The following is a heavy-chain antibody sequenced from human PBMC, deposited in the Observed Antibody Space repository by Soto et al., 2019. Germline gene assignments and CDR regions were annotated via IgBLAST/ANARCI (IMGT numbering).Heavy chain of an antibody. CDR1: GDSVSSNSAA. J-gene: IGHJ4*02. CDR2: TYYRSKWYN. V-gene: IGHV6-1*01. CDR3: ARDSRLSHSSGWLFDY. Sequence: PSQTLSLTCAISGDSVSSNSAAWNWIRPSPSRGLEWLGRTYYRSKWYNDYAVSVKSRITINPDTSKNQFSLQLNSVTPEDTAVYYCARDSRLSHSSGWLFDYWGQGTLVTVSS. D-gene: IGHD6-19*01.